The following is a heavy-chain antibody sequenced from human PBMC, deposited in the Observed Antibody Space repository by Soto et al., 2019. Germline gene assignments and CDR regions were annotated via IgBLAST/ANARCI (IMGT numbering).Heavy chain of an antibody. Sequence: SETLSLTCTVSGGSISSGGYYWSWIRQHPGKGLEWIGYIYYSGSTYYNPSLKSRVTISVDTSKNQFSLKLSSVTAADTAVYYCARAPSEPLGHFDYWGQGTLVTVSS. J-gene: IGHJ4*02. CDR1: GGSISSGGYY. CDR3: ARAPSEPLGHFDY. CDR2: IYYSGST. V-gene: IGHV4-31*03.